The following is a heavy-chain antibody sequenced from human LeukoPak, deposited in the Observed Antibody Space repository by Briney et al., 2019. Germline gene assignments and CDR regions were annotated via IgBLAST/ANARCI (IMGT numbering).Heavy chain of an antibody. V-gene: IGHV3-7*01. CDR2: IKQDGSEK. CDR1: GFTFSSYW. Sequence: PGGSLRLSCAASGFTFSSYWMSWVRQAPGKGLEWVANIKQDGSEKYYVDSVKGRFTISRDNAKNSLYLQMNSLRAEDTAVYYCARSIAVAGTPFDYWGQGTLVTVSS. J-gene: IGHJ4*02. D-gene: IGHD6-19*01. CDR3: ARSIAVAGTPFDY.